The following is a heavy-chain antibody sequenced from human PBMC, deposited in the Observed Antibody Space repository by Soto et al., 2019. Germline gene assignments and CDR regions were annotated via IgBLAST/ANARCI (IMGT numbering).Heavy chain of an antibody. Sequence: SETMSLTCTVSGFSISSGYYWGWVRQPPGKGLEWIGSMYQSGTTYYNPSLKSRVTISINTSKNQFSLKLTSVTAADTAVYYCARDWYRDGYKGGSFDHWGQGTLFTV. V-gene: IGHV4-38-2*02. CDR3: ARDWYRDGYKGGSFDH. D-gene: IGHD1-26*01. CDR2: MYQSGTT. J-gene: IGHJ4*02. CDR1: GFSISSGYY.